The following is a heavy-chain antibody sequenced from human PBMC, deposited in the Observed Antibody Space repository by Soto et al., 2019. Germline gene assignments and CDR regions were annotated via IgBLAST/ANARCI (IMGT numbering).Heavy chain of an antibody. V-gene: IGHV4-59*01. CDR1: GGSMTNYY. Sequence: SETLSLTCSVSGGSMTNYYWNWIRQPPGKGPEWIGYIYYRGDTNYNPSLKSRVTISVDTSKNQFSLKLSSVTAADTAVYYCARVVYGGTLSIWFDPWGQGTLVTVSS. CDR3: ARVVYGGTLSIWFDP. D-gene: IGHD2-15*01. J-gene: IGHJ5*02. CDR2: IYYRGDT.